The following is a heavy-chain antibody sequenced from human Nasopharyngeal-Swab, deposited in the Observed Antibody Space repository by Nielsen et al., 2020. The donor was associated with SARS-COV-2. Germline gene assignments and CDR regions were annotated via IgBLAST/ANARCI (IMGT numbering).Heavy chain of an antibody. CDR3: ARDREELRYFDWLPSNWFDP. CDR1: GFTISSYN. J-gene: IGHJ5*02. D-gene: IGHD3-9*01. V-gene: IGHV3-21*01. Sequence: GESLKISCAASGFTISSYNMNWVRQAPGKGLEWVSSISSSSSYIYYADSVKGRFTISRDNAKNSLYLQMNSLRAEDTAVYYCARDREELRYFDWLPSNWFDPWGQGTLVTVSS. CDR2: ISSSSSYI.